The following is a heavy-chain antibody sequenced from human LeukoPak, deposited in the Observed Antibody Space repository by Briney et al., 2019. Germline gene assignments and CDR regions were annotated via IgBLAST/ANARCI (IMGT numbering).Heavy chain of an antibody. V-gene: IGHV4-4*07. CDR1: GGSISSYY. D-gene: IGHD2-2*01. CDR2: IYTSGST. Sequence: PSDTLSLTCTVSGGSISSYYWSWIRQPAGKGLEWIGRIYTSGSTNYNPSLKSRVTMSVDTSKNQSSLKLSSVTAADTAVYYCARGPVPAVYYYYYGMDVWGQGTTVTVSS. J-gene: IGHJ6*02. CDR3: ARGPVPAVYYYYYGMDV.